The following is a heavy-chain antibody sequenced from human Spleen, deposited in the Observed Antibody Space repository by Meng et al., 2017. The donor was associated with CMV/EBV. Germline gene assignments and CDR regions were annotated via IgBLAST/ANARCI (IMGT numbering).Heavy chain of an antibody. D-gene: IGHD4-23*01. CDR1: GGSVNSNTYY. CDR2: IYYSGST. J-gene: IGHJ6*02. CDR3: ARDQAYGGPLYYYYYGMDV. V-gene: IGHV4-61*01. Sequence: SETLSLTCTVSGGSVNSNTYYWSWIRQPPGKGLEWIGYIYYSGSTNYNPSLKSRVTISVDTSKNQFSLKLSSVTAADTAVYYCARDQAYGGPLYYYYYGMDVWGQGTTVTVSS.